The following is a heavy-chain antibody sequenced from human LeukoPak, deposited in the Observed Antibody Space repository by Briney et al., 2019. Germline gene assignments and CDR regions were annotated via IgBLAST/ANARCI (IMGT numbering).Heavy chain of an antibody. Sequence: PGGSLRLSCAVSGITLSHYGMSWVRQAPGKGLEWVAGISDRGSRTNYADSVKGRFTISTDHPKNTLYLQMNSLRAEDTAVYYCAREGRYCSSTSCFEVFDYWGQGTLVTVSS. CDR1: GITLSHYG. CDR3: AREGRYCSSTSCFEVFDY. J-gene: IGHJ4*02. V-gene: IGHV3-23*01. CDR2: ISDRGSRT. D-gene: IGHD2-2*01.